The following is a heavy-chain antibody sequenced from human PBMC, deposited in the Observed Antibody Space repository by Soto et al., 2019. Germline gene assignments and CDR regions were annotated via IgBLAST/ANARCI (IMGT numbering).Heavy chain of an antibody. V-gene: IGHV4-34*01. D-gene: IGHD2-2*01. J-gene: IGHJ5*02. CDR3: ARDSRTGCSSTDCYMS. CDR2: IYHSGNT. Sequence: SETLSLTCVVSGGSITSYHWSWIRQSPGKGLQWIGEIYHSGNTRNNPSLKSRVTMSVDKSNNQFSLNLMSVTAADTATYYCARDSRTGCSSTDCYMSWGRGILVTVSS. CDR1: GGSITSYH.